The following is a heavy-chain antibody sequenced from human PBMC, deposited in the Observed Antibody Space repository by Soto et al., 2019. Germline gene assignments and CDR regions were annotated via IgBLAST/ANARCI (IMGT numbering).Heavy chain of an antibody. J-gene: IGHJ6*02. D-gene: IGHD6-13*01. CDR3: SRQKQQPVRPYYHGMDV. V-gene: IGHV5-51*01. CDR1: GYSFTSYW. Sequence: GESLQISWKGSGYSFTSYWIGWVRQMPGKGLEWMGIIYPGDSDTRYSPSFQGQVTISADKSISTAYLQWSSLKASDTAMYYCSRQKQQPVRPYYHGMDVWGQCPTVTVFS. CDR2: IYPGDSDT.